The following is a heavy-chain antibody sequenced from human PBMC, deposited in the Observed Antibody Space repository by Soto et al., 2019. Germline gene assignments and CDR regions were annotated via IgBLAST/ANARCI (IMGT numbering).Heavy chain of an antibody. V-gene: IGHV1-69*12. CDR2: IIPIYGTA. D-gene: IGHD3-10*02. CDR1: GGTFSSYA. J-gene: IGHJ3*02. CDR3: ARGSMGVTMIGDAFDI. Sequence: QVQLVQSGAEVKKPGSSVKVSCKASGGTFSSYAISWVRQAPGQGLEWMGGIIPIYGTANYAQKFQGRVTITADESTSTAYMELSSLRSEDTAVYYCARGSMGVTMIGDAFDIWGQGTMVTVSS.